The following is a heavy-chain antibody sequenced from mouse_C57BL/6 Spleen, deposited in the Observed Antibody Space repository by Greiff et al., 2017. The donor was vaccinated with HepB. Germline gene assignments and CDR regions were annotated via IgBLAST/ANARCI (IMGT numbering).Heavy chain of an antibody. CDR1: GFTFSSYG. CDR3: ARHGGGYYFDY. CDR2: ISSGGSYT. V-gene: IGHV5-6*01. Sequence: EVMLVESGGDLVKPGGSLKLSCAASGFTFSSYGMSWVRQTPDKRLEWVATISSGGSYTYYPDSVKGRFTISRDNAKNTLYLQMSSLKSEDTAMYYCARHGGGYYFDYWGQGTTLTVSS. J-gene: IGHJ2*01.